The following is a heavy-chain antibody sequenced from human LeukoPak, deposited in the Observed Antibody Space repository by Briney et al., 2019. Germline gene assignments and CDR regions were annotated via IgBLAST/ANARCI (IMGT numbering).Heavy chain of an antibody. Sequence: GGSLRLSCAASGFTFSSYAMSWVRQAPGKGLEWVSAISGSGGSTYYADSVKGRFTISRDNSRNTLYLQMNSLRAEDTAVYYCVKSLPIWFGENGYYFDYWGQGTLVTVSS. V-gene: IGHV3-23*01. CDR1: GFTFSSYA. CDR3: VKSLPIWFGENGYYFDY. J-gene: IGHJ4*02. CDR2: ISGSGGST. D-gene: IGHD3-10*01.